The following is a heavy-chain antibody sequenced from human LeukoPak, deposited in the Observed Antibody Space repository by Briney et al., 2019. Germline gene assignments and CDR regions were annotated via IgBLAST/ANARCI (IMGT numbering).Heavy chain of an antibody. CDR1: GFTVSSNY. J-gene: IGHJ6*03. D-gene: IGHD3-3*01. Sequence: GGSLTLSCAASGFTVSSNYMSWVRQAPGKGLEWVSVIYSGGSTYYADSVKGRFTISRDNSKNTLYLQMNSLRADDTAVYYCATWNPPITIFGVVITADYYYMDVWGKGTTVTVSS. CDR2: IYSGGST. CDR3: ATWNPPITIFGVVITADYYYMDV. V-gene: IGHV3-66*02.